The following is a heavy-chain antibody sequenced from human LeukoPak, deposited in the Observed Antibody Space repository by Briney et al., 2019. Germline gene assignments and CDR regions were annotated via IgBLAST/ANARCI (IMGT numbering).Heavy chain of an antibody. CDR1: GYTFTGYY. J-gene: IGHJ6*02. Sequence: ASVKVSCKASGYTFTGYYMHWVRQAPGQGLEWMGWINPNSGGTNYAQKFQGRVTMTRDTSISTAYMELSRLRSDDTAVYYYAREKEYSYGLTNYYYYGMDVWGQGTTVTVSS. CDR3: AREKEYSYGLTNYYYYGMDV. V-gene: IGHV1-2*02. D-gene: IGHD5-18*01. CDR2: INPNSGGT.